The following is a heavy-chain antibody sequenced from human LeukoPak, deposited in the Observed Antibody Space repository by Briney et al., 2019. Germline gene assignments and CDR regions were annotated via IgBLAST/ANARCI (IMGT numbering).Heavy chain of an antibody. CDR3: ARGATGAFRGYYYGMDV. D-gene: IGHD1-1*01. CDR2: IIPIFGTA. V-gene: IGHV1-69*01. Sequence: SVKVSCKASGGTFSSYAISWVRQAPGQGLEWMGGIIPIFGTANYAQKFQGRVTITADESTSTAYMELSSLRSEDTAVYYCARGATGAFRGYYYGMDVWGQGTTVTVSS. J-gene: IGHJ6*02. CDR1: GGTFSSYA.